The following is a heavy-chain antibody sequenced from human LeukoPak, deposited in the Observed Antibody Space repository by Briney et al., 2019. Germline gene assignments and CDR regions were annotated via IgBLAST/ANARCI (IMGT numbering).Heavy chain of an antibody. D-gene: IGHD2-15*01. CDR1: GFSFTSYW. J-gene: IGHJ3*02. V-gene: IGHV3-7*03. Sequence: GGSLRLSCVASGFSFTSYWMSWVRQAPGKDLEFVANINQDAGTTNYVDSVKGRFTIFRDNAENSLYLQMSSLRAEDTALYYCARDPGWSSFDIWGQGIMVTVSS. CDR3: ARDPGWSSFDI. CDR2: INQDAGTT.